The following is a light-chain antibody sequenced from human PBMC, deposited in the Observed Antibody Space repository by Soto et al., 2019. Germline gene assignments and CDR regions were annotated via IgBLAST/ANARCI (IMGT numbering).Light chain of an antibody. CDR2: GAS. J-gene: IGKJ4*01. Sequence: EIVLTQSPATLSLSPGERATLSCRASQSVSNYLACFQQRPGQAPRLIIYGASNRATGIPARFSGSGSGTDFTLTISSLEPEDFAVYYCQQRSSWPLLTFGGGTKVEI. CDR1: QSVSNY. V-gene: IGKV3-11*01. CDR3: QQRSSWPLLT.